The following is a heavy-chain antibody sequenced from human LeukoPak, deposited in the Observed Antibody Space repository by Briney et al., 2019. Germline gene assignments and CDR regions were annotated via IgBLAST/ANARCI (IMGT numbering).Heavy chain of an antibody. CDR3: AREPPSTGYYDY. V-gene: IGHV1-2*02. CDR1: GYTFTGYY. Sequence: ASVKVSCKASGYTFTGYYMHWVRQAPGQGLEWMGWINPNSGGTNYAQKFQGRVTMTRDTSISTAYMELSRLRSDDTAVYFCAREPPSTGYYDYWGQGTLVTVSS. CDR2: INPNSGGT. J-gene: IGHJ4*02. D-gene: IGHD1-1*01.